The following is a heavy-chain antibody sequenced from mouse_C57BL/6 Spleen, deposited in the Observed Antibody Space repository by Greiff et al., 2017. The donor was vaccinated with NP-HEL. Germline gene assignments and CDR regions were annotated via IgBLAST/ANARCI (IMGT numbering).Heavy chain of an antibody. V-gene: IGHV1-42*01. D-gene: IGHD1-1*01. Sequence: VQLQHSGPELVKPGASVKISCKASGYSFTGYYMNWVKQSPEKSLEWIGEINPSTGGTTYNQKFKAKATLTVDKSSSTAYMQLKSLTSEDSAVYYCARGAYYYGSRVSWFAYWGQGTLVTVSA. CDR2: INPSTGGT. J-gene: IGHJ3*01. CDR3: ARGAYYYGSRVSWFAY. CDR1: GYSFTGYY.